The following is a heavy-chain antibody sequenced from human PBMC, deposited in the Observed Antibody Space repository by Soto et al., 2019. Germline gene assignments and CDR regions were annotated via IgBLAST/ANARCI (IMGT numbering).Heavy chain of an antibody. D-gene: IGHD4-17*01. J-gene: IGHJ4*02. CDR3: ARENYGDAFDF. CDR1: GFSVSDYE. Sequence: PGGSLRLSCAVSGFSVSDYEMNWVRQAPGKGLEWVSYINSGGSSIKYSDSVKGRFTMSRDNAPNSLFLQMDSLTDEDTAVYYCARENYGDAFDFWGQGTLVTVSS. CDR2: INSGGSSI. V-gene: IGHV3-48*03.